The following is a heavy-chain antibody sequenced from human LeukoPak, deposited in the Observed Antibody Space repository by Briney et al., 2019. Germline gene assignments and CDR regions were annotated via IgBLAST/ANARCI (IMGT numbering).Heavy chain of an antibody. J-gene: IGHJ1*01. D-gene: IGHD3-3*01. CDR3: ARVSHGYYDFWSGYHXAEYFQH. CDR2: MNPNSGNT. V-gene: IGHV1-8*01. Sequence: ASVKVSCKASGYTFTSYDINWVRQATGQGLEWMGWMNPNSGNTGYAQKFQGRVTMTRNTSISTAYMELSSLRSEDTAVYYCARVSHGYYDFWSGYHXAEYFQHWGQGTLVTVS. CDR1: GYTFTSYD.